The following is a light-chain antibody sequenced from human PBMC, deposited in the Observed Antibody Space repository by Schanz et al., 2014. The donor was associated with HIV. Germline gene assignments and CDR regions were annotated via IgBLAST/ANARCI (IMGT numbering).Light chain of an antibody. J-gene: IGKJ1*01. Sequence: EIVMTQSPATLSVSPGERATLSCRASQSVSSNLAWYQQKPGQAPRVLIYGASIRATGIPDRFSGSGSGTDFTLTISSLEPEDIAVYYCQQYGSSPKTFGQGTKVEIK. CDR3: QQYGSSPKT. V-gene: IGKV3-20*01. CDR1: QSVSSN. CDR2: GAS.